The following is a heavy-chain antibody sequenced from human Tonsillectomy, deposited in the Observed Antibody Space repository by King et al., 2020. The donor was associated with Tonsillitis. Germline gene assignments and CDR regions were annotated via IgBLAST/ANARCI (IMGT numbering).Heavy chain of an antibody. Sequence: AQLVQSGAEVKKPGASVKVSCKASGYTFTSYDIKWVRQATGQGLEWMGWMNPNSGNTGYAQKFQGRVTMTRNTSISTAYMELSSLRSEDTAVYYSSRLSDSIGFYYFDYLGQGTLVTGSS. CDR3: SRLSDSIGFYYFDY. V-gene: IGHV1-8*01. CDR2: MNPNSGNT. CDR1: GYTFTSYD. J-gene: IGHJ4*02. D-gene: IGHD3-22*01.